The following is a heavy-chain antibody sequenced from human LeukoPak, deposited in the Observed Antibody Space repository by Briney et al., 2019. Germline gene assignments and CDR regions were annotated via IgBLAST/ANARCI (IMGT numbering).Heavy chain of an antibody. CDR1: GESSFSNYY. Sequence: PSETLSLTCAVYGESSFSNYYWSWIRQTPGGALEWIGEINHSGYTNYNPSLKSRVTLSIDTSKNQFSLRLNSVTAADTAVYYCARANKQWLVLIDYWGQGTLVTVSS. J-gene: IGHJ4*02. D-gene: IGHD6-19*01. CDR2: INHSGYT. CDR3: ARANKQWLVLIDY. V-gene: IGHV4-34*01.